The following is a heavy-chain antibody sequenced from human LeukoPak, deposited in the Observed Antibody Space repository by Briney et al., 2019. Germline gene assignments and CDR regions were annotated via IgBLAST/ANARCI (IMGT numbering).Heavy chain of an antibody. CDR2: ISYDGSNK. CDR3: AKDRFDY. Sequence: GGSLRLSCAASGFTFSSYGMHWVRQAPGKGLEWVAVISYDGSNKYYADSVKGRFTISRDNSKNTLYLQMNSLRAEDTAVYYCAKDRFDYWGQGTLVTVSS. J-gene: IGHJ4*02. V-gene: IGHV3-30*18. CDR1: GFTFSSYG.